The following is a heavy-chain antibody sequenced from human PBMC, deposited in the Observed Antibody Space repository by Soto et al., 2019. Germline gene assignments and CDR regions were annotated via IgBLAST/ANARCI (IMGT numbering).Heavy chain of an antibody. D-gene: IGHD3-3*01. Sequence: TMSVTWGVYGESCSRYYWSWVRQRAGKGLEWIGEINHSGSTNYNPSLKSRVTISVGTSKNQFSLKLSSVTAADTAVYYCARGPGFWSGYWHYYYGMDVWGQGTTVTVSS. CDR3: ARGPGFWSGYWHYYYGMDV. V-gene: IGHV4-34*01. CDR1: GESCSRYY. J-gene: IGHJ6*02. CDR2: INHSGST.